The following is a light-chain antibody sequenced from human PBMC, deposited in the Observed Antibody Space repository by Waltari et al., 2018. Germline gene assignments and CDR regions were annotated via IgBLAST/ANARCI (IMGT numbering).Light chain of an antibody. CDR1: NSDVGAYNF. Sequence: QSALTQPRSVSGTPGQSVTISCTGTNSDVGAYNFVSWCQQHPGKAPKLIIYNVIERSSGVPESFSGSQSGTTGALTISGLQPEDEADYCCCSYGGSDNWVFGGGTKVTVL. CDR2: NVI. CDR3: CSYGGSDNWV. V-gene: IGLV2-11*01. J-gene: IGLJ3*02.